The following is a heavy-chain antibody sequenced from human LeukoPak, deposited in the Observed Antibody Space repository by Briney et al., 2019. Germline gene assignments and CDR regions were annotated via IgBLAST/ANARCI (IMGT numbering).Heavy chain of an antibody. D-gene: IGHD2-15*01. J-gene: IGHJ5*02. CDR2: MNPITGST. CDR1: GYTFSDYD. Sequence: APVKVSSKASGYTFSDYDINCVRQAAGQGLEWMGWMNPITGSTGHIQNFRGRIIMPSHKSLTTAFMELTSLPSEAPALYYIAVVKRFPTVWFDPWGQGTLVRVSS. V-gene: IGHV1-8*01. CDR3: AVVKRFPTVWFDP.